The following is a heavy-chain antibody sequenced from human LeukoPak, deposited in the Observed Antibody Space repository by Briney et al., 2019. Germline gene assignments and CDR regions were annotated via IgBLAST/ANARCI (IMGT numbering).Heavy chain of an antibody. CDR1: GGSFSGYY. Sequence: SETLSLTCAVYGGSFSGYYWGWIRQPPGKGLEWIGEINHSGSTNYNPSLKSRVTISVDTSKNQFSLKLSSVTAADTAVYYCARVRRIVVVPAAISGGYFQHWGQGTLVTVSS. V-gene: IGHV4-34*01. J-gene: IGHJ1*01. D-gene: IGHD2-2*02. CDR2: INHSGST. CDR3: ARVRRIVVVPAAISGGYFQH.